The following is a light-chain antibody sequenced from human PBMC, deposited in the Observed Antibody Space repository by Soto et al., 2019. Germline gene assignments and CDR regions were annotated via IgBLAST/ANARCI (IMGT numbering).Light chain of an antibody. J-gene: IGKJ4*01. CDR2: GAS. CDR1: RNVGTN. V-gene: IGKV3-15*01. CDR3: KQYDKSLPPVT. Sequence: DIILTQSPATLSVSPGERATLSCRASRNVGTNLAWYQHNLGQVPRLLIYGASTRVTGVPARLSGSGSGTDFTLIISSLKSEDLGVYYCKQYDKSLPPVTFGGGTKVEI.